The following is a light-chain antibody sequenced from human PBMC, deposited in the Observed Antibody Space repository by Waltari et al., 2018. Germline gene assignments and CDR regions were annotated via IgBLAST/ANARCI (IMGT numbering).Light chain of an antibody. J-gene: IGLJ3*02. V-gene: IGLV2-23*02. Sequence: QSALTQPASVSGSPGQSITISCTGTSSDVGSYNLVSWHQQHPGKAPKLRIYDVSKRPSGVSNRLSGSKSGNTASLTISGLQAEDEADYYCCSYAGSSSWVFGGGTKLTVL. CDR1: SSDVGSYNL. CDR2: DVS. CDR3: CSYAGSSSWV.